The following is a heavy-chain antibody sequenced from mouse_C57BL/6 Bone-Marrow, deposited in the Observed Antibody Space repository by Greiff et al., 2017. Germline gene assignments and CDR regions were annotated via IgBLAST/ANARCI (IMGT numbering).Heavy chain of an antibody. D-gene: IGHD2-1*01. V-gene: IGHV5-17*01. CDR1: GFTFSDYG. J-gene: IGHJ3*01. Sequence: VQLKESGGGLVKPGGSLKLSCAASGFTFSDYGMHWVRQAPEKGLEWVAYISSGSSTIYYADTVKGRFTISRDNAKNTLFLQITSLRSEDTAMYYCARNGNLFAYWGQGTLVTVSA. CDR2: ISSGSSTI. CDR3: ARNGNLFAY.